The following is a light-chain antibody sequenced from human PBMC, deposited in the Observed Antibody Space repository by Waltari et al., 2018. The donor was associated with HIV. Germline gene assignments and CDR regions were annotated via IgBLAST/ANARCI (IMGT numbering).Light chain of an antibody. J-gene: IGKJ3*01. CDR2: ATS. V-gene: IGKV1-39*01. CDR3: QQSYSTPFT. CDR1: QSISRY. Sequence: DIQMTQSPSSLSASVVDTVTITCRTSQSISRYLNMYQRIPGKATNLLIYATSTLQSCVPSRFSGSGSGTDFTLTITSLQPEDFATYDCQQSYSTPFTFGPGTKVDV.